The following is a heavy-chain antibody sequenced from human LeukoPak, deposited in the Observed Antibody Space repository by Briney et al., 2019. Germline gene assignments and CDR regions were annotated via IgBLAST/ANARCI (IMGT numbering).Heavy chain of an antibody. CDR2: IWYDGSNK. J-gene: IGHJ4*02. V-gene: IGHV3-33*06. D-gene: IGHD6-13*01. CDR1: GFTFSSYG. CDR3: AKGPNPSSSWQIDY. Sequence: GGSLRLSCAASGFTFSSYGMHWVRQAPGKGLEWVAVIWYDGSNKYYADSVKGRFTISRDNSKNTLYLQMNSLRADDTAMYYCAKGPNPSSSWQIDYWGQGTLVTVSS.